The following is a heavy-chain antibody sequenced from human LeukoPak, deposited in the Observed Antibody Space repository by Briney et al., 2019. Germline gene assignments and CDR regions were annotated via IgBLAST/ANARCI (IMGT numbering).Heavy chain of an antibody. V-gene: IGHV3-23*01. CDR2: ISETGRST. J-gene: IGHJ6*02. CDR3: ARSYDYIWGGDGMDV. CDR1: GFTFSTFA. Sequence: GGSLRLSCVASGFTFSTFAMSWVRQAPGKGLEWVSTISETGRSTYYADSVKGQFTISRDNSKNTLYLQINSLRAEDTAVYFCARSYDYIWGGDGMDVWGQGATVTVSS. D-gene: IGHD3-16*01.